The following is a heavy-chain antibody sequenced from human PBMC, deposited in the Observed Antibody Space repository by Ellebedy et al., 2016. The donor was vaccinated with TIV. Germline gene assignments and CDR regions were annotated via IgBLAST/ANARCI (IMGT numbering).Heavy chain of an antibody. J-gene: IGHJ4*02. V-gene: IGHV3-48*02. D-gene: IGHD2-2*03. CDR2: INSGSNKI. Sequence: PGGSLRLSCAASGFRFGDYAMNWVRQAPGKGLEWVSFINSGSNKIKYADSVKGRFTISRDDAKNSLYLQMSSLRDEDTAVYYCARAWTMDYWGQGTLVTVSS. CDR1: GFRFGDYA. CDR3: ARAWTMDY.